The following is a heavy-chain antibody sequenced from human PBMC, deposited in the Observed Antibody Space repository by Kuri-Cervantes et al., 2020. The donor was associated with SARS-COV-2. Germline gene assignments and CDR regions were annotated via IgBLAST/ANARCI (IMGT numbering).Heavy chain of an antibody. J-gene: IGHJ5*02. CDR3: ARDLSDSSTPPHDP. D-gene: IGHD2-2*01. CDR2: INWNGGST. V-gene: IGHV3-20*04. CDR1: GFTFSSYG. Sequence: GESLKISCAASGFTFSSYGMHWVRQAPGKGLEWVSGINWNGGSTGYADSVKGRFTISRDNAKNSLYLQMNSLRAEDTALYYCARDLSDSSTPPHDPWGQGTLVTVSS.